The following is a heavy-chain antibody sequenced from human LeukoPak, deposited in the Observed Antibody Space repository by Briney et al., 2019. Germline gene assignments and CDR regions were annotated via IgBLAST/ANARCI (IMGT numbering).Heavy chain of an antibody. Sequence: SQTLSLTCSVSGDSFSSGGYSWSWIRQNPGKGLEWIGYIYYSGSTYYNPSLKSRVTISVDTSKSQFSLKLKSVTAADTAVYYCARGSGYRSFDYWGQGALVTVSS. CDR1: GDSFSSGGYS. CDR3: ARGSGYRSFDY. J-gene: IGHJ4*02. CDR2: IYYSGST. V-gene: IGHV4-31*02. D-gene: IGHD3-22*01.